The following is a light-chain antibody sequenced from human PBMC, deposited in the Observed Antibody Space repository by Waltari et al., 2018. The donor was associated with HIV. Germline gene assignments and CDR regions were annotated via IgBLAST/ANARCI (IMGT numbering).Light chain of an antibody. CDR2: DAA. Sequence: EIVLTQSPATLSLSPGERATLSCRASQSVSSHLAWYQQKPGQAPRLLIYDAANRATGIPARFSGSGSGTDFTLTISSREPEDFAVYYCQQRSNWPPGITFGGGTKVEIK. J-gene: IGKJ4*01. CDR3: QQRSNWPPGIT. V-gene: IGKV3-11*01. CDR1: QSVSSH.